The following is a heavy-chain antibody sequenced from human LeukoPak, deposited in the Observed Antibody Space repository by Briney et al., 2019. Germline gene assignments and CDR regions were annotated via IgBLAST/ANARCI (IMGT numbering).Heavy chain of an antibody. Sequence: GGSLRLSCAASGFAFREYWMHWVRQTPGTGLMWVARINDGGTYTAYADSVKGRFSVSRDNAENTLYLQMNTLRVEDTAIYYCAREIKIQGFRAFDFWGQGTPVTVSS. D-gene: IGHD3-10*01. CDR2: INDGGTYT. CDR3: AREIKIQGFRAFDF. V-gene: IGHV3-74*01. J-gene: IGHJ4*02. CDR1: GFAFREYW.